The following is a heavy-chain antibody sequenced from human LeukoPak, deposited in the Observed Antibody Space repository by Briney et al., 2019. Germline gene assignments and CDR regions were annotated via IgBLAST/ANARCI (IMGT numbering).Heavy chain of an antibody. V-gene: IGHV1-2*02. CDR2: INPNSGGT. D-gene: IGHD3-3*01. J-gene: IGHJ3*02. Sequence: ASVKVSCKASGYTFTGYYMHWVRQAPGQGLEWMGWINPNSGGTNYAQKFQGRVTMTRDTSISTAYMELSRLRSDDTAVYYCARKTDFGINDAFDIWGQGTMVTVSS. CDR3: ARKTDFGINDAFDI. CDR1: GYTFTGYY.